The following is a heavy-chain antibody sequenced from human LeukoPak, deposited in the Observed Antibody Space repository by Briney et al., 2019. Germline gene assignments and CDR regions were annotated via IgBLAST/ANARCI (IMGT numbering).Heavy chain of an antibody. CDR2: ISAYNGKT. CDR3: ASTSEVRGSYYPRDYYYYMDV. J-gene: IGHJ6*03. D-gene: IGHD1-26*01. Sequence: ASVKVSCKAAGCTFTGYYMHWVREAAGHGLEWVGWISAYNGKTNYAQKLRVRVTMTTDTSTSTAYMELRSLRSDDTAVYYCASTSEVRGSYYPRDYYYYMDVWGKGTTVTVSS. CDR1: GCTFTGYY. V-gene: IGHV1-18*04.